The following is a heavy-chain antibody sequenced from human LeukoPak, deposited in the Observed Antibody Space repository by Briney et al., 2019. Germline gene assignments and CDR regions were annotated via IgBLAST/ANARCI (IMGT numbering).Heavy chain of an antibody. CDR1: GYTFTSYA. J-gene: IGHJ4*02. Sequence: ASVKVSCKASGYTFTSYAMHWVRQAPGQRLEWMGWINAGNGNTKCSQKFQGRVTITRDTSASTAYMELSSLRSEDTAVYYCARSIVGAPRDFDYWGQGTLVTVSS. CDR3: ARSIVGAPRDFDY. V-gene: IGHV1-3*01. CDR2: INAGNGNT. D-gene: IGHD1-26*01.